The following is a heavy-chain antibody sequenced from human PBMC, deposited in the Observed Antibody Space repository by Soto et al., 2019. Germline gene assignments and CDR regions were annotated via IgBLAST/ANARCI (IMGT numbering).Heavy chain of an antibody. CDR1: GGSVSPAEYF. CDR2: IYYTGST. V-gene: IGHV4-30-4*01. Sequence: LSLASTVSGGSVSPAEYFWSWVRQPPGKGLEWIGYIYYTGSTYYNPSLKSRVTISVDTSKNQFSLKLSSVTAADTAVYYCARVQKGGILSPWGQGTLVTVSS. D-gene: IGHD2-15*01. J-gene: IGHJ4*02. CDR3: ARVQKGGILSP.